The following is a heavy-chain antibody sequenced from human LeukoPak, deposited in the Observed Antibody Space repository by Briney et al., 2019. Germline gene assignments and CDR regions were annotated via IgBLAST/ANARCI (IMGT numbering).Heavy chain of an antibody. V-gene: IGHV3-9*01. CDR2: ISWNSGSI. D-gene: IGHD5-24*01. CDR3: AIARARDGYNHYFDY. J-gene: IGHJ4*02. Sequence: PGRSLRLSCAASGFTFDDYAMHWVRQAPGKGLEWVSGISWNSGSIGYADSAKGRFTISRDNAKNSLYLQMNSLRAEDTALYYCAIARARDGYNHYFDYWGQGTLVTVSS. CDR1: GFTFDDYA.